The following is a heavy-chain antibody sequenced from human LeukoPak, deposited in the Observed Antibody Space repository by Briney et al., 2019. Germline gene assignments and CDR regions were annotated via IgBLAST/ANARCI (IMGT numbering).Heavy chain of an antibody. V-gene: IGHV1-69*05. Sequence: SVKVSCKASGGTFSSYAISWVRQAPGQGLEWMGGIIPIFGTANYAQKFQGRVTITTDESTSTAYMELSSLRSEDAAVYYCASLRRGYSYPWWFDPWGQGTLVTVSS. CDR2: IIPIFGTA. CDR3: ASLRRGYSYPWWFDP. CDR1: GGTFSSYA. J-gene: IGHJ5*02. D-gene: IGHD5-18*01.